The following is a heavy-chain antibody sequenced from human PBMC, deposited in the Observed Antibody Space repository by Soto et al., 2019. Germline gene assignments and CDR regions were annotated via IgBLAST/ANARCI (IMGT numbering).Heavy chain of an antibody. CDR3: ARDLAAGDL. Sequence: QEQLVQSGAEVKEPEASVKVSCKASGYTFINYYIHWVRQAPGQGLEWMAIINPMGGSTNYAQEFQCRVTLTSDTSTSTVYMELSSLRFEDTALFYCARDLAAGDLWGQGTPVTVSS. J-gene: IGHJ5*02. V-gene: IGHV1-46*01. CDR2: INPMGGST. CDR1: GYTFINYY. D-gene: IGHD6-13*01.